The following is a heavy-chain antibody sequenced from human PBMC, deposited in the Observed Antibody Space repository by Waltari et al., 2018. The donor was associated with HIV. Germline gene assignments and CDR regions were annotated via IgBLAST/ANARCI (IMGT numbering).Heavy chain of an antibody. V-gene: IGHV3-21*02. D-gene: IGHD3-22*01. CDR2: ISSSNDYI. CDR1: GFAFRSPS. Sequence: EVQLVESGGGLVKPGGSLRLCCAAAGFAFRSPSMDWVRQAPGKGLEWVSSISSSNDYIYYADSLKGRFTISRDIAKKSLYLQMNSLRVEDTAVYYCASSPTYYYDNSGYFFDFWGHGTLVTVSS. J-gene: IGHJ4*01. CDR3: ASSPTYYYDNSGYFFDF.